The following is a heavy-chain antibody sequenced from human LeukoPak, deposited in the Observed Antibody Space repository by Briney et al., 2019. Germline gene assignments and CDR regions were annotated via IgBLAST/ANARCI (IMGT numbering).Heavy chain of an antibody. CDR2: INPNSGGT. CDR1: GYTFTGYY. Sequence: ASVKVSCKASGYTFTGYYMHWVRQAPGQGLEWMGWINPNSGGTNYAQKFQGRVTMTRDTSISTAYMELSRLRSDDTAVYYCAREGVGLLWFGELLSRFSPNWFDPWGQGTLVTVSS. D-gene: IGHD3-10*01. J-gene: IGHJ5*02. CDR3: AREGVGLLWFGELLSRFSPNWFDP. V-gene: IGHV1-2*02.